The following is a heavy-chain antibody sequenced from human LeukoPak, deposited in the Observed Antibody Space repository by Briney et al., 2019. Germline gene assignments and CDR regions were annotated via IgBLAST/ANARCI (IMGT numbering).Heavy chain of an antibody. J-gene: IGHJ4*02. V-gene: IGHV3-7*03. D-gene: IGHD4-17*01. CDR2: IKEDGSQK. CDR1: GVTLSSYA. Sequence: GGSLRLSCAASGVTLSSYAMSWVRQAPGKGLEWVANIKEDGSQKYYVDSVQGRFTISRDNAKNSLYLHMNSLRAEDTAVYYCAKEKVIPFYGDQTNYWGQGTLVTVSS. CDR3: AKEKVIPFYGDQTNY.